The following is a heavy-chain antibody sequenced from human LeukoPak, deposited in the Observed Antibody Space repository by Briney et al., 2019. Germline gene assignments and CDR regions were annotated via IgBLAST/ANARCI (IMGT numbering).Heavy chain of an antibody. CDR3: AKLGDCSSSSCYPRTPIDH. Sequence: GGALRLSCAGSGFTFGTNAMTWVRQAPGKGLEWVSAITYSGDGKYYADSLKGRFTISRDNSKNTLYLQMSSLRAEDTAVYYCAKLGDCSSSSCYPRTPIDHWGQGTLVTVSS. V-gene: IGHV3-23*01. D-gene: IGHD2-2*01. CDR2: ITYSGDGK. J-gene: IGHJ4*02. CDR1: GFTFGTNA.